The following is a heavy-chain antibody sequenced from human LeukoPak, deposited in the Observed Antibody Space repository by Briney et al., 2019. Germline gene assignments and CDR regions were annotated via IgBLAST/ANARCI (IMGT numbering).Heavy chain of an antibody. CDR3: ARENWANDY. CDR1: GFTFSSYW. D-gene: IGHD7-27*01. J-gene: IGHJ4*02. Sequence: PGGSLRLSCAASGFTFSSYWMHWVRQAPGKWLVWVSRINSDGSSTSYVDSVKGRFTISRDNAKNTLYLQMNSLKAEDTAVYYCARENWANDYWGQGTLVTVSS. V-gene: IGHV3-74*01. CDR2: INSDGSST.